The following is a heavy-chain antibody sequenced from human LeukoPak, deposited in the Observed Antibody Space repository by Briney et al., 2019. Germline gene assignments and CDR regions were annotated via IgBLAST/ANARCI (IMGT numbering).Heavy chain of an antibody. CDR1: GGSISSYY. CDR2: IYYSGST. Sequence: SETLSLTCTVSGGSISSYYWSWIRQPPGKGLEWIGYIYYSGSTNYNPSLKSRVTISVDTPKNQFSLKLSSVTAADTAVYYCARYSRAPTNYYYGMGVWGQGTTVTVSS. V-gene: IGHV4-59*01. CDR3: ARYSRAPTNYYYGMGV. D-gene: IGHD6-13*01. J-gene: IGHJ6*02.